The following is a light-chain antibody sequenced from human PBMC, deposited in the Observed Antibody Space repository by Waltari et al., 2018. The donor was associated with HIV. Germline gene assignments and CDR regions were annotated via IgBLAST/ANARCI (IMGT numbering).Light chain of an antibody. V-gene: IGLV1-47*01. Sequence: SVLTQPPSASGTPGQRVTISCSGDSSNIGSNSVYWYQQLPGTAPKLLIYTNDQRPSGVPDRVSVSNSGTSASLAISGLRSEDEADYYCATWDDDLSTWLFGGGTKLTVL. CDR2: TND. CDR1: SSNIGSNS. CDR3: ATWDDDLSTWL. J-gene: IGLJ3*02.